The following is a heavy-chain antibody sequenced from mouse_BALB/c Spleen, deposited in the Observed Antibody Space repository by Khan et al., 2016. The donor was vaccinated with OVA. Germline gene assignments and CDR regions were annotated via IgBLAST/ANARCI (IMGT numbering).Heavy chain of an antibody. CDR1: GLSLTNYG. J-gene: IGHJ3*01. Sequence: QVQLKESGPGLVAPSQSLSIRCTVSGLSLTNYGVSWVRQPPGKGLEWLGVIWGDGSTNYHSVLKSRLTINKDNSKSQDFVKLNSLQPDDTATYFCAIIYYGNDWFAYWGQGTLVTVSA. CDR2: IWGDGST. CDR3: AIIYYGNDWFAY. V-gene: IGHV2-3*01. D-gene: IGHD2-1*01.